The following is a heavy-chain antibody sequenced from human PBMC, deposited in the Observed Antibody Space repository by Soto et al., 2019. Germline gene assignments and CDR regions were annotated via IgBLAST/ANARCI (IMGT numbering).Heavy chain of an antibody. CDR3: ARGRRAARRLAGCMDV. V-gene: IGHV4-39*01. CDR2: IYYSGNT. J-gene: IGHJ6*03. D-gene: IGHD6-6*01. CDR1: GGSIYSSTYY. Sequence: PSETLSLTCTVSGGSIYSSTYYWGWIRQPPGKGLEWIGSIYYSGNTYYKPSLKSRVTISVDTSKNQFSLKLTSVTAADTAVYYCARGRRAARRLAGCMDVWGKGTTVTVSS.